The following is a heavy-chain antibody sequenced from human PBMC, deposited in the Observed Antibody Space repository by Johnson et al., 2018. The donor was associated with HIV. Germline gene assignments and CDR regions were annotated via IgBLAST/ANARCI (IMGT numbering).Heavy chain of an antibody. CDR3: ARSKDCSGGSCPDGVDS. CDR2: ISTSGSTI. D-gene: IGHD2-15*01. CDR1: GFTFSDYY. J-gene: IGHJ3*02. V-gene: IGHV3-11*04. Sequence: VESGGGLVKPGGSLRLSCIASGFTFSDYYMSWIRQAPGKGLEWVSYISTSGSTIYSADSVQGRFTISRDNANNSLYLQMNSLRAEDTAVYYCARSKDCSGGSCPDGVDSWGQGTMVLVSS.